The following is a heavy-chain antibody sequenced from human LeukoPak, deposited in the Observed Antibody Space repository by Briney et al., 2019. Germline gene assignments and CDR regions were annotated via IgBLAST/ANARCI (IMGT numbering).Heavy chain of an antibody. CDR2: IYHSGST. CDR3: ARGIYDILTGYYKVVYFDY. D-gene: IGHD3-9*01. Sequence: PSGTLSLTCAVSGGSISSSNWWSWVRQPPGKGLEWIGEIYHSGSTNYNPSLKSRVTISVDTSKNQFSLKLSSVTAADTAVYYCARGIYDILTGYYKVVYFDYWGQGTLVTVSS. CDR1: GGSISSSNW. V-gene: IGHV4-4*02. J-gene: IGHJ4*02.